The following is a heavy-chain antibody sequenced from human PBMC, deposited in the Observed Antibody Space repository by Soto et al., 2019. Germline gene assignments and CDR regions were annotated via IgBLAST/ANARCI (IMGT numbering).Heavy chain of an antibody. CDR2: INPNSGGT. CDR1: GYTFTGYY. V-gene: IGHV1-2*02. D-gene: IGHD2-21*01. Sequence: ASVKVSCKASGYTFTGYYMHWVRQAPGQGLVWMGWINPNSGGTNYAQKFQGRVTMTRDTSISTAYMELSRLRSDDTAVYYCARFPHITSTDSASDYWGQGTLVTVSS. CDR3: ARFPHITSTDSASDY. J-gene: IGHJ4*02.